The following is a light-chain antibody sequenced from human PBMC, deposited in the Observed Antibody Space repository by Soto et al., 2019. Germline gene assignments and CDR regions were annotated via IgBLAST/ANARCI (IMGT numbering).Light chain of an antibody. J-gene: IGKJ4*01. CDR2: WAS. CDR3: QQYYSTPLT. V-gene: IGKV4-1*01. Sequence: DIVMTQSPDSLAVCLGERATINCMSSQSVLYSSNNKNYLAWYQQKPGQPPKLLIYWASTRESGVPDRFSGSGSGTDFTLTISSLQAEDVAVYYCQQYYSTPLTFGGGTKVEIK. CDR1: QSVLYSSNNKNY.